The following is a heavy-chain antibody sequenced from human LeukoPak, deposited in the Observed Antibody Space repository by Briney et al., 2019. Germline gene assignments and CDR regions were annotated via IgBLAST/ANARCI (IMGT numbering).Heavy chain of an antibody. CDR2: ISAYNGNT. J-gene: IGHJ4*02. D-gene: IGHD5-18*01. Sequence: ASVKVSCKASGYTFTSYGISWVRQAPGQGLEWMGWISAYNGNTNYAQKLQGRVTMTTGTSTSTAYMELRSLRSDDTAVYYCARVRGIIQLGQIRFDYWGQGTLVTVSS. V-gene: IGHV1-18*01. CDR1: GYTFTSYG. CDR3: ARVRGIIQLGQIRFDY.